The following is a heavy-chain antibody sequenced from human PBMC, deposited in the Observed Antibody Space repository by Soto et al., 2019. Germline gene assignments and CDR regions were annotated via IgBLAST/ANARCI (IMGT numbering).Heavy chain of an antibody. Sequence: ASVKVSCKASGYTFTSYDINWVRQATGQGLEWMGWMNPNSGNTGYAQKFQGRVTMTRNTSISTAYMELSSLRSEDTAVYYCARGLSDDYIWGSFRGDEYYMDVWGKGTTVTVSS. J-gene: IGHJ6*03. V-gene: IGHV1-8*01. D-gene: IGHD3-16*01. CDR3: ARGLSDDYIWGSFRGDEYYMDV. CDR1: GYTFTSYD. CDR2: MNPNSGNT.